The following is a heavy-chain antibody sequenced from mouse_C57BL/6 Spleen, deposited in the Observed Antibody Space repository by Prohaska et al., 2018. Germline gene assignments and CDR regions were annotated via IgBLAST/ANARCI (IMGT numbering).Heavy chain of an antibody. CDR1: GLDFSRYW. D-gene: IGHD4-1*01. CDR3: ASPNWDWYFDV. V-gene: IGHV4-1*01. J-gene: IGHJ1*03. Sequence: EVKLLQSGGGLVQPGGSLKLSCAASGLDFSRYWMSWVRRAPGKGLEWIGEINTDSSTINYAPDRKDKFIISRDNAKNTLYLQMSKVRSEDTALYYCASPNWDWYFDVWGTGTTVTVSS. CDR2: INTDSSTI.